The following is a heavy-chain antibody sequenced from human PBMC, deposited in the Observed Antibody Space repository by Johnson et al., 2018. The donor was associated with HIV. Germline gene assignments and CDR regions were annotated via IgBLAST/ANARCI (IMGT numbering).Heavy chain of an antibody. Sequence: QVQLVESGGGVVQPGRSLRLSCAASGFTFSSYGMHWVRQAPGKGLEWVAVMSFDESNKYYADSVKGRFTISRDNAKNSLYLQMNSLRAEDTALYYCARWGGCGGDCYAGYDAFDIWGQGTMVNVS. D-gene: IGHD2-21*01. V-gene: IGHV3-30*03. CDR2: MSFDESNK. CDR3: ARWGGCGGDCYAGYDAFDI. CDR1: GFTFSSYG. J-gene: IGHJ3*02.